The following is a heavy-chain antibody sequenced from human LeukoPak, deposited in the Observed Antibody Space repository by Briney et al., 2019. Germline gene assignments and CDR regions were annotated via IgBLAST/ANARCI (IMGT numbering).Heavy chain of an antibody. CDR2: IYHSGST. CDR3: ARGDRPREIPPLIRKKNAFDI. Sequence: SETLSLTCTVSGYSISSGYYWGWIRQPPGEGLEWIGIIYHSGSTYYNPPLKSRVTISVDTSKNQFSLKLSSVTAADTAVYSCARGDRPREIPPLIRKKNAFDIWGQGTMVTVSS. J-gene: IGHJ3*02. D-gene: IGHD2-8*01. CDR1: GYSISSGYY. V-gene: IGHV4-38-2*02.